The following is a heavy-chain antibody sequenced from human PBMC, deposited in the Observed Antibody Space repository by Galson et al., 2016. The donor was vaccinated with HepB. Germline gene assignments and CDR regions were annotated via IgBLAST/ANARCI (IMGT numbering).Heavy chain of an antibody. CDR1: EFTSSDYT. CDR3: ARGGRTGYYYGIDV. CDR2: VSYNESNK. Sequence: SLRLSCAASEFTSSDYTMNWVRQAPGKGLEWVAVVSYNESNKYYANSVKGRFTISRDNSKKTLYLQMNSLKTEDTAIYYCARGGRTGYYYGIDVWGQGTTVTVSS. V-gene: IGHV3-30-3*01. J-gene: IGHJ6*02. D-gene: IGHD2-8*02.